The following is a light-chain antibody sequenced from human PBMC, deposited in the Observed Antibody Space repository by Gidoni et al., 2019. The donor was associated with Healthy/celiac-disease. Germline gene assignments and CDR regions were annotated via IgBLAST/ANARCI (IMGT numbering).Light chain of an antibody. CDR3: QQRSNWS. Sequence: EIVLTQSPATLSLSPVERATLSCRASPSVSSYLAWYQQKPGKAPRLLIYDASNRATGIPARFSGSGSGTDFTLTISSLEPEDFAVYYCQQRSNWSFGQGTRLEIK. CDR1: PSVSSY. CDR2: DAS. J-gene: IGKJ5*01. V-gene: IGKV3-11*01.